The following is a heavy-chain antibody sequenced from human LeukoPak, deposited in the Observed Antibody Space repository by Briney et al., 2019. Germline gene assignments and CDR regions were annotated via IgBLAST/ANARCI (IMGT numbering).Heavy chain of an antibody. J-gene: IGHJ6*03. V-gene: IGHV3-66*01. D-gene: IGHD1-26*01. CDR3: ARESGFSGYDYMDV. CDR1: GFTVSSNY. CDR2: IYGGGST. Sequence: GGSLRLSCAASGFTVSSNYMSWVRQAPGKRLEWVSVIYGGGSTYYADSVKGRFTISRDNSKNTLYLQMNSLRAEDTAVYYCARESGFSGYDYMDVWGKGTTVTVSS.